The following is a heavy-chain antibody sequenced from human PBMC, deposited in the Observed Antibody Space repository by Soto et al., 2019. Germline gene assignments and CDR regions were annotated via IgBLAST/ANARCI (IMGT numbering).Heavy chain of an antibody. V-gene: IGHV4-59*12. CDR1: GGSISSYY. J-gene: IGHJ6*03. CDR3: ARGLVGSSSWYRNYYYYMDV. Sequence: SETLSLTCTVSGGSISSYYWSWIRQPPGKGLEWIGYIYYSGSTNYNPSLKSRVTISVDTSKNQFSLKLSSVTAADTAVYYCARGLVGSSSWYRNYYYYMDVWGKGTTVTVSS. D-gene: IGHD6-13*01. CDR2: IYYSGST.